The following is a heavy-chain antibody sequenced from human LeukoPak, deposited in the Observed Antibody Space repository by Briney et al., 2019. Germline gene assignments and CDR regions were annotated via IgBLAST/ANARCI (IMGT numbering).Heavy chain of an antibody. CDR1: GFTFSSFW. J-gene: IGHJ5*02. V-gene: IGHV3-74*01. CDR3: ARDRPHNWFDP. CDR2: INIGGSGT. Sequence: GGSLRLSCAASGFTFSSFWMHWVRQAPGKGLVWVSRINIGGSGTTYADSVKGRFTISRDNAKNTLYLQMNTLRAEDTAVYYCARDRPHNWFDPWGQGTLVTVSS.